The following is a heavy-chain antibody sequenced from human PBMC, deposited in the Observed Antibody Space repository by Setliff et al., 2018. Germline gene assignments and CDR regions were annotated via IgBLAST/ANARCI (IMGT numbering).Heavy chain of an antibody. CDR1: GYTFTNYG. CDR3: ARSLGSGSYYNSRSFYSDY. CDR2: LSASNGNT. V-gene: IGHV1-18*01. Sequence: ASVKVSCKASGYTFTNYGVSWVRQAPGQELEWMGWLSASNGNTNNAQKFQGRVTMTTDKSTSTAYMERRSLGSDDTAVYFCARSLGSGSYYNSRSFYSDYWGQGTLVTV. J-gene: IGHJ4*02. D-gene: IGHD3-10*01.